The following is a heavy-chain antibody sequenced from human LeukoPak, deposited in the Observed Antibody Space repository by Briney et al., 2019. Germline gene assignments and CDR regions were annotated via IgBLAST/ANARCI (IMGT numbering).Heavy chain of an antibody. CDR1: GGSISSYY. CDR2: IYYSGST. Sequence: ASETLSLTCTVSGGSISSYYWRWIRQPPGKGLEWIGYIYYSGSTNYNPSLKSRVTISVDTSKNQFSLKLSSVTAADTAVYYCARARKPAALSWWFDPWGQGTLVTVSS. CDR3: ARARKPAALSWWFDP. D-gene: IGHD2-2*01. V-gene: IGHV4-59*01. J-gene: IGHJ5*02.